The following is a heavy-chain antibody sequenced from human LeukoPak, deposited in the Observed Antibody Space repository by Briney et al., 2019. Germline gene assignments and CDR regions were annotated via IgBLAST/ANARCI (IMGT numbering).Heavy chain of an antibody. CDR2: ISYDGSNK. CDR1: GFTFSSYG. V-gene: IGHV3-30*18. J-gene: IGHJ4*02. Sequence: PGRSLRLSCAASGFTFSSYGMHWARQAPGKGLEWVAVISYDGSNKYYADSVKGRFTISRDNSKSTLYLQMNSLGAEDTAVYYCAKDLLGIVANDYWGQGTLVTVSS. CDR3: AKDLLGIVANDY. D-gene: IGHD5-12*01.